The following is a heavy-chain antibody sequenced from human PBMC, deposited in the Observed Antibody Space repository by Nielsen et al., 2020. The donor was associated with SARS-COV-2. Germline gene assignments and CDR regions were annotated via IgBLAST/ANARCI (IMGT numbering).Heavy chain of an antibody. D-gene: IGHD3-10*01. J-gene: IGHJ2*01. CDR1: GYTFISYG. CDR3: ARDHTMLRGRVLYFDL. Sequence: ASVKVSCKASGYTFISYGISWVRQAPGQGLEWMGWINPYNGNTDYAQKLQGRVTMTTDTSTSTAYMELRSLRSDDTAAYYCARDHTMLRGRVLYFDLWGRGTLVTVSS. CDR2: INPYNGNT. V-gene: IGHV1-18*01.